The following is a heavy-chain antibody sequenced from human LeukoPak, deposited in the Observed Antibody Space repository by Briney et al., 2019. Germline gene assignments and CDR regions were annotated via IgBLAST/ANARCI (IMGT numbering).Heavy chain of an antibody. CDR3: ARAGYCSGGSCSFFNDG. J-gene: IGHJ4*02. CDR2: IYTSGST. Sequence: SETLSLTCTVSGGSISSYYWSWIRQPAGEGLEWIGRIYTSGSTNYNPSLKSRVTMSVDTSKNQFSLKLSSVTAADTAVYYCARAGYCSGGSCSFFNDGWGQGTLVTASS. V-gene: IGHV4-4*07. CDR1: GGSISSYY. D-gene: IGHD2-15*01.